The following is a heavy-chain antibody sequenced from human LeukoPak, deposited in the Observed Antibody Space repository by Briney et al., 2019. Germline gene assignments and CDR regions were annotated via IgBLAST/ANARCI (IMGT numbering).Heavy chain of an antibody. V-gene: IGHV3-7*01. D-gene: IGHD2-15*01. J-gene: IGHJ6*02. Sequence: GGSLRLSCAASGFTYSRYWMRWVRQARGEGLEGVGNLKQGGSEKYYVDSVKGRFTISRDNANNSLYLQMNSLRAEDTAVSYCSRGHFVVVVAKYGMDVWGQGTTVTVSS. CDR3: SRGHFVVVVAKYGMDV. CDR2: LKQGGSEK. CDR1: GFTYSRYW.